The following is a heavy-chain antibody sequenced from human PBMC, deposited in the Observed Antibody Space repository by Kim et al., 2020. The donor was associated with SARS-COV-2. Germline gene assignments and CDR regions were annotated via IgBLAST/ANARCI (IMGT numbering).Heavy chain of an antibody. Sequence: SETLSLTCTVSGGSISSYYWSWIRQPAGKALEWIGRIYISGSTNYNPSLESRVTMSLYTSKNQFSLRLSSVTAADTAVYYCARFLEVSSWDNWFDPWGQGTLVTVSS. CDR2: IYISGST. V-gene: IGHV4-4*07. J-gene: IGHJ5*02. CDR1: GGSISSYY. CDR3: ARFLEVSSWDNWFDP. D-gene: IGHD6-13*01.